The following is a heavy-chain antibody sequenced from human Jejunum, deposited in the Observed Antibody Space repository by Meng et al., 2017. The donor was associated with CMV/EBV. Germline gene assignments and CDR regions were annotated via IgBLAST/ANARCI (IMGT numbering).Heavy chain of an antibody. Sequence: VSAGSIRIDDHYWSWIRQQPGKRLEWIGYIYYSGNTFYNPSLKSRVTMSVDTSKNQFSLKLSSVTAADTAVYYCARDPYGGNSGIDFWGQGTLVTVSS. CDR1: AGSIRIDDHY. D-gene: IGHD4-23*01. V-gene: IGHV4-31*02. CDR3: ARDPYGGNSGIDF. CDR2: IYYSGNT. J-gene: IGHJ4*02.